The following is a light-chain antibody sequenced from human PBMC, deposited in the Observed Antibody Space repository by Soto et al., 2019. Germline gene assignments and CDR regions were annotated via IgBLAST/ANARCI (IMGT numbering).Light chain of an antibody. CDR3: QQYNNWPYT. J-gene: IGKJ2*01. Sequence: EIVMTQSQDTLSVSPGESATLSCRARQSISNNLAWYQQKPVKAPRLLIYGASTRTTGIPARFSGSGSGTEFTLTISSLQSEDFAVYYCQQYNNWPYTFAHGTKLEI. V-gene: IGKV3-15*01. CDR2: GAS. CDR1: QSISNN.